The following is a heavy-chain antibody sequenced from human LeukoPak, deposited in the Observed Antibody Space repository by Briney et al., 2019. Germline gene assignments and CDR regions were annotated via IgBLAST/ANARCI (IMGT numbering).Heavy chain of an antibody. CDR1: GGSLSSGGYS. V-gene: IGHV4-30-2*05. Sequence: SETLSLTCAVSGGSLSSGGYSWNWVRQPPGRGLEWIGYIYHSGSTYYNPSLKSRITISVDTSENRFSLKLSSVTATDTAVYYCARDCSGGSCYGAFDIWGQGTMVTVSS. CDR3: ARDCSGGSCYGAFDI. J-gene: IGHJ3*02. D-gene: IGHD2-15*01. CDR2: IYHSGST.